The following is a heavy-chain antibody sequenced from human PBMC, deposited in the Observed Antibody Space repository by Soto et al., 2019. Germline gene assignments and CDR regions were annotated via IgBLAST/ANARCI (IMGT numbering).Heavy chain of an antibody. CDR2: IYKSATT. D-gene: IGHD7-27*01. V-gene: IGHV4-30-4*01. CDR1: GDSISNLDYF. Sequence: QVQLLESGPGLVKPSQTLSLTCSVSGDSISNLDYFWAWIRQPPGQALEYIGYIYKSATTYYNPSLESRVASSVDTSKSQFSLNVTSVTAADTAVYFCARGRYCLTGRCFPNWFDSWGQGALVTVSS. J-gene: IGHJ5*01. CDR3: ARGRYCLTGRCFPNWFDS.